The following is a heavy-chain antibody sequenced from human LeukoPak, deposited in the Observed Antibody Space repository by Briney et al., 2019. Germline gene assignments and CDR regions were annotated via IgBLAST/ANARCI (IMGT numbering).Heavy chain of an antibody. CDR1: GVSIRSSSYF. CDR2: IYYTGNT. D-gene: IGHD5-24*01. V-gene: IGHV4-39*01. Sequence: PSETLSLTCTVSGVSIRSSSYFWAWIRQPPGKGQEWIGSIYYTGNTHNNPSLKSRVTLSVDTSKNQFSLKLGSVTAADTAVYFCARPVEMSAYFPHWGQGTLVSVSS. CDR3: ARPVEMSAYFPH. J-gene: IGHJ1*01.